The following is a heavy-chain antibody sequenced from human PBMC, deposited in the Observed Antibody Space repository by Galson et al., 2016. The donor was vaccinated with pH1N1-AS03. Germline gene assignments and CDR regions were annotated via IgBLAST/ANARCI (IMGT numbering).Heavy chain of an antibody. J-gene: IGHJ4*02. CDR3: VRESEISGVVFFNY. Sequence: PVKVSCKASGYTFTTYGISWVRQAPGQGLEWMGWISAYYGDTHFAHKFQERVTLTRDTSTATAYMELRNLRSDDTAVYYCVRESEISGVVFFNYWGQGTLVTVSS. CDR2: ISAYYGDT. CDR1: GYTFTTYG. V-gene: IGHV1-18*01. D-gene: IGHD3-3*01.